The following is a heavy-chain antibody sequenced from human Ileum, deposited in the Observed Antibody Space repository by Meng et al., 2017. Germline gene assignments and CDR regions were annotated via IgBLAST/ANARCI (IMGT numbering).Heavy chain of an antibody. D-gene: IGHD6-13*01. J-gene: IGHJ4*02. Sequence: GESLKISCAASGFSFSDYWMHWVRQAPGKGLVWVSHIKTDGSDTTYADSVKGRFTISRDNAKDTLYLQLNSLRAEDTAVYYCGRGLIGVPGTDYWGQGTLVTVSS. CDR1: GFSFSDYW. CDR2: IKTDGSDT. CDR3: GRGLIGVPGTDY. V-gene: IGHV3-74*03.